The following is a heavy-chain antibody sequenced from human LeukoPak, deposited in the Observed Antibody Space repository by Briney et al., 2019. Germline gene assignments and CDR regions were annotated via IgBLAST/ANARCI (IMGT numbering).Heavy chain of an antibody. V-gene: IGHV3-74*01. J-gene: IGHJ4*02. Sequence: GGSLRLSCAASGFTFSSYWMHWVRQAPGKGLVWVSRINSDGSSTSYADSVKGRFTISGDNAKNTLYLQMNSLRAEDTAVYYCARGKGIAAHDYWGQGTLVTVSS. CDR2: INSDGSST. D-gene: IGHD6-13*01. CDR3: ARGKGIAAHDY. CDR1: GFTFSSYW.